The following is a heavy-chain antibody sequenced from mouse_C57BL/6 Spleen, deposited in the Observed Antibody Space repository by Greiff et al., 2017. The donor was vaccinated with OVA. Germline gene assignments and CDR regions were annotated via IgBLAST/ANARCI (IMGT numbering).Heavy chain of an antibody. CDR3: GGHTMVYYAMDY. Sequence: EVKLMESGGGLVQPGGSLKLSCAASGFTFSDYYMYWVRQTPEKRLEWVAYISNGGGSTYYPDTVKGRFTISRDNAKNTLYLQMSRLKSEDTAMYYCGGHTMVYYAMDYWGQGTSVTVSS. V-gene: IGHV5-12*01. CDR1: GFTFSDYY. D-gene: IGHD1-1*02. J-gene: IGHJ4*01. CDR2: ISNGGGST.